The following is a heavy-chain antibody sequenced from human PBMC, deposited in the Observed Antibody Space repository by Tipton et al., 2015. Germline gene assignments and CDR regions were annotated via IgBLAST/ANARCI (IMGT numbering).Heavy chain of an antibody. V-gene: IGHV4-61*01. CDR3: ARDLEHGMDV. Sequence: TLSLTCTVSGGSISSDNRYWGWIRQPPGKGLEWIGYIRYSGSTHYNPSLKRRVTISLDTSKNQFSLTLNSVTAADTAVYYCARDLEHGMDVWGQGTTVTVSS. J-gene: IGHJ6*02. D-gene: IGHD5-24*01. CDR1: GGSISSDNRY. CDR2: IRYSGST.